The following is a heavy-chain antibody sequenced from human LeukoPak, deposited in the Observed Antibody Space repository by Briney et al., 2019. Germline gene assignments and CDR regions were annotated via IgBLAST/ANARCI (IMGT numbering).Heavy chain of an antibody. Sequence: ASVKVSCKASGYTFTGYYMHWVRQAPGQGLEWMGWINPNSCGTNYAQKFQGRVTMTRDTSISTAYMELSRLRSDDTAVYYCARGGLVVVVAASIDPWGQGTLVTVSS. J-gene: IGHJ5*02. D-gene: IGHD2-15*01. V-gene: IGHV1-2*02. CDR1: GYTFTGYY. CDR3: ARGGLVVVVAASIDP. CDR2: INPNSCGT.